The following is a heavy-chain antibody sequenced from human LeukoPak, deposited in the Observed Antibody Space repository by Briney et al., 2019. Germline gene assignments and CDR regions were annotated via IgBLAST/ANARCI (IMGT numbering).Heavy chain of an antibody. CDR2: IYYRGST. J-gene: IGHJ4*02. V-gene: IGHV4-59*11. CDR1: GASISSHY. D-gene: IGHD3-10*01. Sequence: PSETLSLTCTVSGASISSHYWSWIRQPPGKGLEWIGYIYYRGSTNYNPSLKSRVTISLDTSKNKFSLKLSPVTAADTAVYYCATMVQGVHTYLGSWGQGNLVAVSS. CDR3: ATMVQGVHTYLGS.